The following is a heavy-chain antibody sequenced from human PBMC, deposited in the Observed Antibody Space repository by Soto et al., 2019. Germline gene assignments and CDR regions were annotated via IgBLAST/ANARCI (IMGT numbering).Heavy chain of an antibody. V-gene: IGHV1-46*01. J-gene: IGHJ4*02. D-gene: IGHD1-26*01. CDR1: GYTFTKYF. CDR3: ARGLSGTHSGDYFDY. Sequence: QAQLVQSGAEVSKPGASVKVSCKTSGYTFTKYFMHWVRQAPGQGPEWMGIVNPNDGDTTYAQRFQGRVTLTRDTSTGTVYMELSNLTFEDTAVYYCARGLSGTHSGDYFDYWGQGTLVTVSS. CDR2: VNPNDGDT.